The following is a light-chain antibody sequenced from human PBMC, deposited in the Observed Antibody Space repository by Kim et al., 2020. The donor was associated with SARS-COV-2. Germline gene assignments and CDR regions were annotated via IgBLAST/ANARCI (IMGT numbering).Light chain of an antibody. J-gene: IGKJ2*01. CDR1: QSIRGW. Sequence: SASVGDRVTITCRASQSIRGWLAWYQQTTGIAPKVLLYTASTIQSGVPSRFSGSGSGTEFTLTNNSMQPDDFATYYCQQYHSYPYTFGQGTKLEI. CDR3: QQYHSYPYT. V-gene: IGKV1-5*03. CDR2: TAS.